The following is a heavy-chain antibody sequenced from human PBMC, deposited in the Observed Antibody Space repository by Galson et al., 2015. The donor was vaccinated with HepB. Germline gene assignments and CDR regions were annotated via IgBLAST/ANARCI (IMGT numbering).Heavy chain of an antibody. Sequence: SLRLSCAASGFTFSSYGMHWVRQAPGKRLEWVAVVSYDGSNKYYADSVKGRFTISRDNSKNTLYLQMNSLRAEDTAIYYCAKDGGRGYTYGPNWFDPWGQGTLVTVSS. CDR2: VSYDGSNK. CDR3: AKDGGRGYTYGPNWFDP. D-gene: IGHD5-18*01. CDR1: GFTFSSYG. J-gene: IGHJ5*02. V-gene: IGHV3-30*18.